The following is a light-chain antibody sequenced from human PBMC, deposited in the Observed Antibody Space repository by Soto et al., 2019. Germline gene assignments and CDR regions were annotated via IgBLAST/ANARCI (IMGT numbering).Light chain of an antibody. J-gene: IGLJ3*02. CDR2: EVS. CDR3: SSYVGSKV. V-gene: IGLV2-8*01. CDR1: GSDVGGYNY. Sequence: QPERTRPPSASGAVGQGGPISCTGTGSDVGGYNYVSWYQQHPGKAPKLMISEVSKRPSGVPDRFSGSKSGNTASLTVSGLQAEDEADYYCSSYVGSKVFGGGTKVTVL.